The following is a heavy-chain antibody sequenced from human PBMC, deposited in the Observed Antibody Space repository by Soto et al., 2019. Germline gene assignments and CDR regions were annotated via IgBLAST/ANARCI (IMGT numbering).Heavy chain of an antibody. CDR3: AKDTLPSYYYYYDMDV. CDR1: GFTFSSYG. CDR2: ISYDGSNK. V-gene: IGHV3-30*18. Sequence: QVQLVESGGGVVQPGRSLRLSCAASGFTFSSYGMHWVRQAPGKGLEWVAVISYDGSNKYYADSVKGRFTISRDNSKNTLYLQMNSLRAEDTAVYYCAKDTLPSYYYYYDMDVWGKGTTVTVSS. J-gene: IGHJ6*03.